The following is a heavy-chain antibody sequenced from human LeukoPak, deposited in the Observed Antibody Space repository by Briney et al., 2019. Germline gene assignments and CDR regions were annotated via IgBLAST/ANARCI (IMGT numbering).Heavy chain of an antibody. CDR2: IKQDGSEK. V-gene: IGHV3-7*01. Sequence: PGGSLRLSCAASGFTFSSYWMSWVRQAPGKGLEWGANIKQDGSEKYYVDSVKGRFTISRGNAKNSLYLQMNSLGAEDTAVYYCARVREYVGFDYWGQGTLVTVSS. CDR1: GFTFSSYW. CDR3: ARVREYVGFDY. D-gene: IGHD3-16*01. J-gene: IGHJ4*02.